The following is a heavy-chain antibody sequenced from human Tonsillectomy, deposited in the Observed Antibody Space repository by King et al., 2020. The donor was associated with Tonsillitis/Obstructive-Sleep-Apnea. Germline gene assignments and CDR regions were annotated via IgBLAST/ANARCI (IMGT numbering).Heavy chain of an antibody. CDR2: ISSSGSTI. V-gene: IGHV3-48*03. D-gene: IGHD6-13*01. J-gene: IGHJ4*02. Sequence: VQLVESGGGLVQPGGSLRLSCAASGFSFSSYEMKWVRQAPGKGLEWVSYISSSGSTIHYADSVKGRFTISRDNGKNSLLLQMNSLRAEATAVYYCATLPRVGSSWYSVYFDYWGQGTLLTVSS. CDR3: ATLPRVGSSWYSVYFDY. CDR1: GFSFSSYE.